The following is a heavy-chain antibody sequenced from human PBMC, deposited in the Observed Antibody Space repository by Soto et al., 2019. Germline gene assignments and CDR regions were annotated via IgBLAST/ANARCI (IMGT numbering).Heavy chain of an antibody. CDR2: IWSDESNK. V-gene: IGHV3-33*01. CDR1: GFTFSSYG. D-gene: IGHD3-10*01. Sequence: GGSLRLSCAASGFTFSSYGMHWVRQAPGKGLEWVAIIWSDESNKHYADSVKGRFTISRDISKNTLYLQMNSLRSEDTAVYYCARESLPFFYYMDVWGRGTTVTVSS. CDR3: ARESLPFFYYMDV. J-gene: IGHJ6*03.